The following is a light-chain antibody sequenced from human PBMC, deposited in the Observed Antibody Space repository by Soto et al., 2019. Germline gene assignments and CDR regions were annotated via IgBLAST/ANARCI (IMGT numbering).Light chain of an antibody. CDR1: SSDVGGHNY. V-gene: IGLV2-14*01. CDR2: GVS. J-gene: IGLJ3*02. CDR3: SSYTSSNTWV. Sequence: QSALTQPASVSGSPGQSITISCTGTSSDVGGHNYVSWYQHHPRKAPKLMIFGVSNRPSGVSNRFSGSKSGTTASLTISGLQAEDEANYYCSSYTSSNTWVFGGGTKLPVL.